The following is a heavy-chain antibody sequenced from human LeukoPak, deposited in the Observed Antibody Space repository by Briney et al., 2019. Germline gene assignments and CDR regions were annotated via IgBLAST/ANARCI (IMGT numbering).Heavy chain of an antibody. CDR2: INAYNGNT. Sequence: AASVKVSCKASGYTFTSYGISWVRQAPGQGLEWMGWINAYNGNTNYAQKLQGRVTMTTDTSTSTAYMGLRSLRSDDTTVYYCARERIVVVPAAMDLSWFDPWGQGALVTVSS. CDR1: GYTFTSYG. J-gene: IGHJ5*02. CDR3: ARERIVVVPAAMDLSWFDP. D-gene: IGHD2-2*01. V-gene: IGHV1-18*01.